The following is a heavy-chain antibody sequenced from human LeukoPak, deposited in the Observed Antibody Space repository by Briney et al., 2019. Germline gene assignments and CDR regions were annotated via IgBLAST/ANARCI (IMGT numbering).Heavy chain of an antibody. J-gene: IGHJ6*02. Sequence: AGGSLRLSCAASGFTFSSYAMHWVRQAPGKGLEWVAVISYDGRSKYYGDSVKGRFTISRDNSKNTLYLQMNSLRAEDSAVYYCAKDLGYYSSYYYGMDVWGQGTTVTVSS. V-gene: IGHV3-30*04. CDR3: AKDLGYYSSYYYGMDV. CDR2: ISYDGRSK. CDR1: GFTFSSYA. D-gene: IGHD4-11*01.